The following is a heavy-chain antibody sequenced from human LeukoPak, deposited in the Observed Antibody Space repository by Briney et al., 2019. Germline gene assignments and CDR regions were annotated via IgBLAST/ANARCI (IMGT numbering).Heavy chain of an antibody. CDR2: IIPIFGTA. D-gene: IGHD1-26*01. V-gene: IGHV1-69*01. CDR3: ARAERGRYYTPWY. CDR1: GGTFSSYA. J-gene: IGHJ4*02. Sequence: ASVKVSCKASGGTFSSYAISWVRQAPGQGLEWMGGIIPIFGTANYAQKFQGRVTITADESTSTAYMELSSLRSEDTAVYYCARAERGRYYTPWYWGERELVTVSS.